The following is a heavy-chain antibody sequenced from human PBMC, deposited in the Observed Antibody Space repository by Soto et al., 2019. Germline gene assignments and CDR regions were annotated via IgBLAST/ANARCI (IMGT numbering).Heavy chain of an antibody. CDR3: AKAQGVTTVVTHPHEGGMDV. J-gene: IGHJ6*02. CDR1: GFTFNRSA. D-gene: IGHD4-17*01. Sequence: PGGSLRLSCAASGFTFNRSAMSWVRQAPGKGLEWVSAISGSGDRTYYADSAKGRFTISRDNSKNTLYLQMNSLRAEDTALYYCAKAQGVTTVVTHPHEGGMDVWGQGTTVTVSS. CDR2: ISGSGDRT. V-gene: IGHV3-23*01.